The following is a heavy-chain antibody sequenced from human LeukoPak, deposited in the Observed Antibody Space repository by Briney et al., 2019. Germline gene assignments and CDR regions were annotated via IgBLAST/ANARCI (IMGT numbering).Heavy chain of an antibody. J-gene: IGHJ4*02. CDR1: GFTFSSYG. D-gene: IGHD5-18*01. V-gene: IGHV3-21*01. CDR2: ISYGSGYI. Sequence: GGSLRLSCAASGFTFSSYGMNWVRQAPGKGPEWVSSISYGSGYIYYADSVKGRFTISRDNAKNTLYLQMNSLRAEDTAVYYCASDTVDTAVGIDYWGQGTLVTVSS. CDR3: ASDTVDTAVGIDY.